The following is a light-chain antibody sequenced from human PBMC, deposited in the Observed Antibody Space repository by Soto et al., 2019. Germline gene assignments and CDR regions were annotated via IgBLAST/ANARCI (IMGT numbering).Light chain of an antibody. Sequence: EIVMTQSPATLSVSPGERATLSCRASQSVSSNLAWYQQKPGQARRLLIYGASTRATGIPARFSGSGSDTEFTLTISSLQSEDVAVYYCQQYNNWPPLTFGGGTKVEIK. V-gene: IGKV3-15*01. J-gene: IGKJ4*01. CDR1: QSVSSN. CDR3: QQYNNWPPLT. CDR2: GAS.